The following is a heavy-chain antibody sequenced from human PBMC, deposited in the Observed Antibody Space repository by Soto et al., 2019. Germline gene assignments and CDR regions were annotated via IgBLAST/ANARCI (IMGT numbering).Heavy chain of an antibody. D-gene: IGHD3-22*01. Sequence: PGGSLRLSCAASGFTFSDYTMSWIRQAPGKGLEWIAYINSIGSTIYYADSVKGRFTVSRDNAKNSLYLQMNSLRAEDTAIYYCATTPLGMSYDTGGYLDYWGQGTLVTVSS. J-gene: IGHJ4*02. CDR1: GFTFSDYT. V-gene: IGHV3-11*01. CDR2: INSIGSTI. CDR3: ATTPLGMSYDTGGYLDY.